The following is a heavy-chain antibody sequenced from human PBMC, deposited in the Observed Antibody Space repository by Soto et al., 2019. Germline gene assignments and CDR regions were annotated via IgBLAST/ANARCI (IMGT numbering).Heavy chain of an antibody. CDR1: GGSISSSSYY. CDR3: AKHGGSGSYYKNYYYYGMDV. D-gene: IGHD3-10*01. V-gene: IGHV4-39*01. Sequence: LSLTCTVSGGSISSSSYYWGWIRQPPGKGLEWMGSIYYSGSTYYNPSLKSRVTISVDTSKNQFSLKLSSVTAADTAVYYCAKHGGSGSYYKNYYYYGMDVWGQGTTVTVSS. J-gene: IGHJ6*02. CDR2: IYYSGST.